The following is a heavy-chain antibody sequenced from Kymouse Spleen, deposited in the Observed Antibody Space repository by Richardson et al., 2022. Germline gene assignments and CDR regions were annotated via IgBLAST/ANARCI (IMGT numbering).Heavy chain of an antibody. CDR2: INHSGST. J-gene: IGHJ6*02. CDR3: ARDGYSSSSGRYYYYGMDV. Sequence: QVQLQQWGAGLLKPSETLSLTCAVYGGSFSGYYWSWIRQPPGKGLEWIGEINHSGSTNYNPSLKSRVTISVDTSKNQFSLKLSSVTAADTAVYYCARDGYSSSSGRYYYYGMDVWGQGTTVTVSS. D-gene: IGHD6-6*01. V-gene: IGHV4-34*01. CDR1: GGSFSGYY.